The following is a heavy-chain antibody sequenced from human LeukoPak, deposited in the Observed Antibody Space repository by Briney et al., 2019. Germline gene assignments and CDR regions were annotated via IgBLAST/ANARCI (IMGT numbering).Heavy chain of an antibody. Sequence: PGGSLRLSCAASGFTFSSYAMHWVRQAPGKGLEGVAVISYDGSNKYYADSVKGRFTISRDNSKNTLYLQMNSLRAEDTAVYYCARGGVAGDSSGYFNYWGQGTLVTVSS. V-gene: IGHV3-30-3*01. CDR1: GFTFSSYA. CDR3: ARGGVAGDSSGYFNY. CDR2: ISYDGSNK. D-gene: IGHD3-22*01. J-gene: IGHJ4*02.